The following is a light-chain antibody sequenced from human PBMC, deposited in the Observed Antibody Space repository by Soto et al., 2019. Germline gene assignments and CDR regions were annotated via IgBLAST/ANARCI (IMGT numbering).Light chain of an antibody. J-gene: IGKJ3*01. Sequence: EIVMTQSPATLSVSPGERATLSCRASQSVSSNLAWYQQKPGQAPRLLIYGASTRATGIPARFGGSRSGTEFTLTISSLQSEDFAVYYCQQYNNWPGTFGPGTKVDIK. CDR2: GAS. CDR3: QQYNNWPGT. V-gene: IGKV3-15*01. CDR1: QSVSSN.